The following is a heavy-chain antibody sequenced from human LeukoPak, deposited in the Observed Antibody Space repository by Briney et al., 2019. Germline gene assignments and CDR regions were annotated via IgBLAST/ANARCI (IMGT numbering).Heavy chain of an antibody. CDR1: GFTFSSYG. CDR3: ARESRGYSYGHDYFDY. Sequence: GGSLRLSCAASGFTFSSYGMHWVRQAPGKGLEWVAVIWYDRSNKYYADSVKGRFTISRDNSKNTLYLQMNSLRAEDTAVYYCARESRGYSYGHDYFDYWGQGTLVTVSS. J-gene: IGHJ4*02. D-gene: IGHD5-18*01. CDR2: IWYDRSNK. V-gene: IGHV3-33*01.